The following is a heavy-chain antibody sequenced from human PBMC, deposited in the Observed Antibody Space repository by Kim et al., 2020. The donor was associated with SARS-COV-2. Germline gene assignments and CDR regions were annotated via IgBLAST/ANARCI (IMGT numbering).Heavy chain of an antibody. CDR2: IYYSGST. D-gene: IGHD3-3*01. J-gene: IGHJ6*02. V-gene: IGHV4-39*01. CDR3: RGYDFWSGYSPGYYYYGMDV. Sequence: SETLSLTCTVSGDSISSSSYYWGWIRQPPGKGLEWIGSIYYSGSTYYNPSLKSRVTISVDTSKNQFSLKLSSVTAADTAVYYCRGYDFWSGYSPGYYYYGMDVWGQGTTVTVSS. CDR1: GDSISSSSYY.